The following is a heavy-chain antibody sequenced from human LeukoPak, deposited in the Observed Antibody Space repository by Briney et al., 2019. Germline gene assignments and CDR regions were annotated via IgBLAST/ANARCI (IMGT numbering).Heavy chain of an antibody. CDR2: ITGSGDYT. CDR3: ARQCSSTSCYAGAAAGTGY. Sequence: PGGSLRLSCAASGFSFGSHPMNWVRQAPGKGLEWVSGITGSGDYTYYIDSVQGRFTISRDNSKNMLFLQMNSLRAEDTAVYYCARQCSSTSCYAGAAAGTGYWGQGTLVTVSS. V-gene: IGHV3-23*01. D-gene: IGHD2-2*01. J-gene: IGHJ4*02. CDR1: GFSFGSHP.